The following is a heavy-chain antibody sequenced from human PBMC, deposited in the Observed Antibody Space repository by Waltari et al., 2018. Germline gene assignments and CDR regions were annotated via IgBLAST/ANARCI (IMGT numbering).Heavy chain of an antibody. CDR2: IYTDGST. Sequence: QVQLQESGPGLVKPSETLSLTCTVPGGPMHSYYWSWIRQPAGKGLEWIGRIYTDGSTNYNPSLKSRVTMSVDTSKEQFSLKLSSVTAADTAVYYCARTPAGGRFDYWGQGTLVIVSS. CDR3: ARTPAGGRFDY. V-gene: IGHV4-4*07. J-gene: IGHJ4*02. CDR1: GGPMHSYY. D-gene: IGHD2-2*01.